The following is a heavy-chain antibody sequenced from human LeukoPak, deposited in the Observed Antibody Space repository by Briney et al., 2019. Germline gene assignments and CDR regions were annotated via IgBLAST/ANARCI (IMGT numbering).Heavy chain of an antibody. J-gene: IGHJ4*02. V-gene: IGHV2-70*04. CDR2: IDWDDDK. CDR1: GFSLSTSGMR. Sequence: SGPTLVHPRPTLTLTCTFSGFSLSTSGMRVSWIRQPPGKALGWLTHIDWDDDKFYSTSLKTRLTISKDNSKNQVVLTMTNMDPVDTATYYCARIAAAGNGYFDYWGQGTLVTVSS. D-gene: IGHD6-13*01. CDR3: ARIAAAGNGYFDY.